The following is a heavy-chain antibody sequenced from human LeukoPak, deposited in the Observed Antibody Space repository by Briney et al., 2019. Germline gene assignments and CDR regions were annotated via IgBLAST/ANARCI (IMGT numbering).Heavy chain of an antibody. V-gene: IGHV1-46*03. Sequence: ASVKVSCKASGYTFTSYYMHWVRQAPGQGLEWMGIINPSGGSTSYAQKFQGRVTMTRDTSTSTVYMELSSLRSEDTAVYYCARDPASIITIFGVVIIKFAFDIWGQGTMATVSS. CDR3: ARDPASIITIFGVVIIKFAFDI. CDR2: INPSGGST. J-gene: IGHJ3*02. CDR1: GYTFTSYY. D-gene: IGHD3-3*01.